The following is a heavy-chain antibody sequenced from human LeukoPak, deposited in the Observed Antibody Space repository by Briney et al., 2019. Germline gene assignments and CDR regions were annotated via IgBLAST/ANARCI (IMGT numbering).Heavy chain of an antibody. CDR1: GGSISSCY. J-gene: IGHJ6*03. CDR3: ASTYYYDSSGYSPYYYYYMDV. CDR2: IYYSGST. V-gene: IGHV4-59*01. D-gene: IGHD3-22*01. Sequence: SETLSLTCTVSGGSISSCYWSWIRQPPGKGLEWTGYIYYSGSTNYNPSLKSRVTISVDTSKNQFSLKLSSVTAADTAVYYCASTYYYDSSGYSPYYYYYMDVWGKGTTVTVSS.